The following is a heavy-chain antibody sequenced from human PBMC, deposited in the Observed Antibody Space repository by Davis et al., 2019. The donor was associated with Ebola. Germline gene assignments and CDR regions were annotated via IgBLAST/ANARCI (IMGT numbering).Heavy chain of an antibody. D-gene: IGHD2-21*02. CDR1: GFTFSSSA. Sequence: GESLKISCSASGFTFSSSAMHWVRQAPGKGLEWMALIWHDGSNTYYADSVKGRFTISRDNSKNTLYLQMNSLRAEDTAVYYCAKDLYGDYDLDSWGQGTLVTVSS. CDR3: AKDLYGDYDLDS. V-gene: IGHV3-33*06. CDR2: IWHDGSNT. J-gene: IGHJ4*02.